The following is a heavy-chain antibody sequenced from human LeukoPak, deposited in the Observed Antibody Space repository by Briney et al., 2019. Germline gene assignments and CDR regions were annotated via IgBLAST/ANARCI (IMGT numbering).Heavy chain of an antibody. CDR3: ARGPAAVHP. V-gene: IGHV4-34*12. D-gene: IGHD6-13*01. CDR1: GYSLTNHY. Sequence: SETLSLTCAVSGYSLTNHYWIWIRQPPGKGLEWIGEILHTGSTNYNPSFKSRVSISIDTSKNQFFLRSTSVAAAVTAVYYCARGPAAVHPWGQGTLVTVSS. CDR2: ILHTGST. J-gene: IGHJ5*02.